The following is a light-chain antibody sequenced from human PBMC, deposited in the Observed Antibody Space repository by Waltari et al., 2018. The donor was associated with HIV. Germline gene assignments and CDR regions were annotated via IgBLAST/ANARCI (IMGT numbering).Light chain of an antibody. CDR2: GAS. CDR1: QSISSSD. Sequence: EIVLTQSPGTLSLSPGERATLSCRASQSISSSDVAWYQQKPGQAPRRLIYGASSGATGIPDRFSGSGSGTDFTLTISRLEPEDFAVYYCQQYGNSPLTFGGGTKVEIK. CDR3: QQYGNSPLT. V-gene: IGKV3-20*01. J-gene: IGKJ4*01.